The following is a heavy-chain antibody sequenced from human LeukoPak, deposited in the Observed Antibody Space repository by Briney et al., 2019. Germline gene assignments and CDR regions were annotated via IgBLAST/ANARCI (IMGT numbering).Heavy chain of an antibody. CDR2: IYYSGST. CDR3: ARGSGSQMADY. D-gene: IGHD1-26*01. CDR1: GGSISSGDYY. J-gene: IGHJ4*02. Sequence: SETLSLTCTVSGGSISSGDYYWSWIRQPPGKGLEWIGYIYYSGSTYYNPSLKSRVTISVDTSKNQFSLKLSSVTAADTAVYYCARGSGSQMADYWGQGNLVTVSS. V-gene: IGHV4-30-4*01.